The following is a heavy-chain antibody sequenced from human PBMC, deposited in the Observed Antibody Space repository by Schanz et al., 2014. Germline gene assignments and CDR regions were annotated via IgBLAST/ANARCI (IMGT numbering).Heavy chain of an antibody. CDR1: GFIFSNFA. D-gene: IGHD6-13*01. J-gene: IGHJ3*02. V-gene: IGHV3-23*04. Sequence: EVQLVESGGGLVQPGGSLRLSCAASGFIFSNFAMEWVRQAPGKGLEWVSAISGSGAGTYYADSVKGRFTFSRDNSKNTLSLQMNSLRDEDTAVYYCVRAKDAGYSSSWYLMNGFDIWGQGTVVTVSS. CDR3: VRAKDAGYSSSWYLMNGFDI. CDR2: ISGSGAGT.